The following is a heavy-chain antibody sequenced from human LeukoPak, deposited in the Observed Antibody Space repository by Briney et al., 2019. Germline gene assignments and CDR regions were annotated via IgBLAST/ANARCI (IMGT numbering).Heavy chain of an antibody. CDR3: VRGHTTATYYFDY. CDR2: ISASGSAT. D-gene: IGHD1-1*01. J-gene: IGHJ4*02. Sequence: GGSLRLSCAASGFIFSNYGMNWVRQAPGKGLEWVAAISASGSATSYADSVRGRFTISRDNSKSTTYLQMNSLRAEDTAVYYCVRGHTTATYYFDYWGQGTLVTVSS. CDR1: GFIFSNYG. V-gene: IGHV3-23*01.